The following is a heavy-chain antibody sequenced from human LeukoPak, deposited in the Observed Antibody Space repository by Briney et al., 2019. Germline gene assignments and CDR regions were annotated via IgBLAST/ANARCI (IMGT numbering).Heavy chain of an antibody. CDR1: GYTFTGYY. J-gene: IGHJ5*02. D-gene: IGHD6-13*01. CDR2: INPNSGGT. V-gene: IGHV1-2*02. Sequence: ASVKVSCKASGYTFTGYYMHWVRQAPGQGLEWMGWINPNSGGTNYAQKFQGRVTMTRDTSISTAYMELSRLRSDDTAVYYCARDFEREQQLPPGNWFDPWGQGTLVTVSS. CDR3: ARDFEREQQLPPGNWFDP.